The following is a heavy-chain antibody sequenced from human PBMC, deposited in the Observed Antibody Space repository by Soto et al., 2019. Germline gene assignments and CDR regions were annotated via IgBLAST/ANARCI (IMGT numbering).Heavy chain of an antibody. J-gene: IGHJ4*02. CDR2: INHSGST. V-gene: IGHV4-34*01. CDR3: ARGVGGYSYGFRY. Sequence: QVQLQQWGAGLLKPSETLSLTCAVYGGSFSGYYWSWIRQPPGKGLEWIGEINHSGSTNYNPSLKSRVTISVDTSKNQFSLKLSSVTAADTAVYYCARGVGGYSYGFRYWGQGTLVTVSS. D-gene: IGHD5-18*01. CDR1: GGSFSGYY.